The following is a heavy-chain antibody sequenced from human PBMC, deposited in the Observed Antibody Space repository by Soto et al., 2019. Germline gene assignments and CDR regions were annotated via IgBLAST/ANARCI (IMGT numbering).Heavy chain of an antibody. Sequence: GYVSQYCVASGVAPVSPRMSWVRQAPGKGLEWVSFISSSGSTIYYADSGKGRFTISRDNAKNSLYLQMNSLRAEETAVDYCARDSGWGQGTLVTVSS. CDR3: ARDSG. D-gene: IGHD2-8*02. J-gene: IGHJ4*02. CDR2: ISSSGSTI. V-gene: IGHV3-48*03. CDR1: GVAPVSPR.